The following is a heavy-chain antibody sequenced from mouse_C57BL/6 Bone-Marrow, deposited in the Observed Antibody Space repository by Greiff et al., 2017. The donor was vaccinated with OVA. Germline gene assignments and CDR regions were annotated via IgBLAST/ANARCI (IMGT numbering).Heavy chain of an antibody. J-gene: IGHJ2*01. D-gene: IGHD1-1*02. CDR3: ARKRNGWGFDY. CDR2: INPYNGDT. V-gene: IGHV1-20*01. Sequence: VHVKQSGPELVKPGDSVKISCKASGYSFTGYFMNWVMQSHGKSLEWIGRINPYNGDTFYNQKFKGKATLTVDKSSSTAHMELRSLTSEDSAVYYCARKRNGWGFDYWGQGTTLTVSS. CDR1: GYSFTGYF.